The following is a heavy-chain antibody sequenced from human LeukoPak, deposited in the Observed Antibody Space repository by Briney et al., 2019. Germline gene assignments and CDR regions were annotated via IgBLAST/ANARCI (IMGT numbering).Heavy chain of an antibody. CDR2: IYTSGST. Sequence: PSQTLSLTCTVSGNSIRSGDNYWSWIRQPAGKGLEWIGRIYTSGSTNYNPSLKSRVTISGDTSKNQFSLRLSSVTAADTAVYYCARASYSYDINGWVPFDYWGQGTLVTVSS. CDR3: ARASYSYDINGWVPFDY. J-gene: IGHJ4*02. D-gene: IGHD3-22*01. V-gene: IGHV4-61*02. CDR1: GNSIRSGDNY.